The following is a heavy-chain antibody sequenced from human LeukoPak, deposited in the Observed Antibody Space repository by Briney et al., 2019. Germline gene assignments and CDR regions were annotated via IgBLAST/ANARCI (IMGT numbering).Heavy chain of an antibody. CDR3: AKDIHYFLSAY. Sequence: GGSLRLSCAASGFTFSNYWMIWVRQAPGKGLERVASIKQDGSEKQYVGSVRGRFTISRDNAKNVLDLQMNSLTAEDTAVYYCAKDIHYFLSAYWGQGTLVTVSS. CDR2: IKQDGSEK. D-gene: IGHD2/OR15-2a*01. J-gene: IGHJ4*02. CDR1: GFTFSNYW. V-gene: IGHV3-7*01.